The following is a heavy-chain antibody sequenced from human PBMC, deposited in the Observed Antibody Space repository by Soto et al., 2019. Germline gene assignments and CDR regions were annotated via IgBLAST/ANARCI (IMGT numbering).Heavy chain of an antibody. J-gene: IGHJ4*02. V-gene: IGHV1-46*01. CDR1: GYTFTSYY. Sequence: ASVKVSCKASGYTFTSYYMHWVRQAPGQGLEWMGIINPSGGSTSYAQKFQGRVTMTRDTSTSTVYMELSSLRSEDTAVYYCARVYGDCSGGSCYLSTVGPNDYWGQGTLVTVSS. D-gene: IGHD2-15*01. CDR2: INPSGGST. CDR3: ARVYGDCSGGSCYLSTVGPNDY.